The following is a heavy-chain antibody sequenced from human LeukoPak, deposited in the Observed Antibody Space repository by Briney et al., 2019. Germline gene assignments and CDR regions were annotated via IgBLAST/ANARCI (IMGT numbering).Heavy chain of an antibody. Sequence: SETLSLTCTVSGGSISSSSYYWGWIRQPPGKGLEWIGSIYYSGSTYYNPSLKSRVTISVDTSKNQFSLKLSSVTAADTAVYYCVRHIGYSSGWYVDYWGQGTLVTVSS. J-gene: IGHJ4*02. V-gene: IGHV4-39*01. CDR1: GGSISSSSYY. CDR2: IYYSGST. CDR3: VRHIGYSSGWYVDY. D-gene: IGHD6-19*01.